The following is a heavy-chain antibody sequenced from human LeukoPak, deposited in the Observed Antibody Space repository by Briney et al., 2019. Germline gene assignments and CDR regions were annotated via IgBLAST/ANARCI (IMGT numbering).Heavy chain of an antibody. V-gene: IGHV3-30*02. J-gene: IGHJ4*02. D-gene: IGHD2-2*01. CDR3: AKIEGKYQLANIPDS. CDR1: GFTFSYYG. Sequence: PGGSLRPSCVASGFTFSYYGMHWVREAPGKGLEGGAVIRYDGSNEYYAESVKGRFTISRDNSKNPLYLQMNSLRVEDTAAYYCAKIEGKYQLANIPDSWGQGTLVTVSS. CDR2: IRYDGSNE.